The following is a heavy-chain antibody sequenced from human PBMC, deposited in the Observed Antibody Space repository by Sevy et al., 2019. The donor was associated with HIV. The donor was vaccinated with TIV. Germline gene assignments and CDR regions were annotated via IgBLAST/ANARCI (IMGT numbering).Heavy chain of an antibody. D-gene: IGHD5-18*01. V-gene: IGHV3-11*01. CDR1: GLTFSDYY. CDR2: ISSSGTTL. CDR3: VGRRYSYTYSWSYHFDY. Sequence: GGSLRLSCAASGLTFSDYYMSWIRQAPGKGLEWLSYISSSGTTLYSADSVKGRFAISRDNAKNSLYLQMNSLRAEDTAVYFCVGRRYSYTYSWSYHFDYWGQGALFTVSS. J-gene: IGHJ4*02.